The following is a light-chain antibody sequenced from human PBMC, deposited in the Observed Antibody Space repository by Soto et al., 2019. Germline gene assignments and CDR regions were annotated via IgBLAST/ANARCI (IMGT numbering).Light chain of an antibody. J-gene: IGLJ2*01. V-gene: IGLV1-44*01. CDR3: AAWDDSLNGVV. Sequence: QSVLTQPPSASGTPGQRVTISCSGSISNIGSNTVNWYQQLPGTAPKLLIYSNNQRPSGVPDRFSGSKSGTSASLAISGLQSEDEADYYCAAWDDSLNGVVFGGGTMLTVL. CDR2: SNN. CDR1: ISNIGSNT.